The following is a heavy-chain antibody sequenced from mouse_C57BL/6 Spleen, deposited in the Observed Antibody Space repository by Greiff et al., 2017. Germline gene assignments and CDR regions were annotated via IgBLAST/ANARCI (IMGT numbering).Heavy chain of an antibody. V-gene: IGHV5-17*01. CDR3: ARDGNYYAMDY. Sequence: EVKLVESGGGLVKPGGSLKLSCAASGFTFSDYGMHWVRQAPEKGLEWVAYISSGSSTIYYAVTVKGRFTISRDNAKNTLFLQMTSLRSEDTAMYYCARDGNYYAMDYWGQGTSVTVSS. D-gene: IGHD2-1*01. CDR2: ISSGSSTI. CDR1: GFTFSDYG. J-gene: IGHJ4*01.